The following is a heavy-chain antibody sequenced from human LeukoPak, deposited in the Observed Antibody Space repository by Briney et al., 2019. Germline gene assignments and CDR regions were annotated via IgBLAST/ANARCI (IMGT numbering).Heavy chain of an antibody. Sequence: GGSLRLSCAASGFTFSSYAINWVRQAPGKGLEWISYISTTGTTIHYADSVKGRFAISRDNAKSSLYLQMNSLRDEDTAVYYCARVWQDYSGVDYWGQGTLVTVSS. CDR2: ISTTGTTI. J-gene: IGHJ4*02. V-gene: IGHV3-48*02. CDR3: ARVWQDYSGVDY. D-gene: IGHD2-21*01. CDR1: GFTFSSYA.